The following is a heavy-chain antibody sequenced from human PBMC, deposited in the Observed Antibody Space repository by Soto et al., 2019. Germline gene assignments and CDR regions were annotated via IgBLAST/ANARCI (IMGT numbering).Heavy chain of an antibody. J-gene: IGHJ4*02. D-gene: IGHD1-1*01. CDR1: GFTFSKYG. CDR3: AKGRCTNDRMLEY. Sequence: QVQLVESGGGVVQPGRSLRLSCAASGFTFSKYGMHWVRQAPGKGLEWVALISYDESNKYHAESVKGRFTISRDNSKNTVYRKMNSLRREDTAVYYCAKGRCTNDRMLEYWGQGTLVTVSS. V-gene: IGHV3-30*18. CDR2: ISYDESNK.